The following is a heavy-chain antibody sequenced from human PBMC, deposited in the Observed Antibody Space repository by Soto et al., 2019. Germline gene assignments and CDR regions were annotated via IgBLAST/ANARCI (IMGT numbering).Heavy chain of an antibody. J-gene: IGHJ4*02. Sequence: GASVKVSCKASGGTFSSYAISWVRQAPGQGLEWMGGMIPIFGTANYAQKFQGRVTITADESTSTAYMELSSLRSEDTAVYYCARRFSGYSYYFDYWGQGTLATVSS. CDR3: ARRFSGYSYYFDY. CDR1: GGTFSSYA. V-gene: IGHV1-69*13. CDR2: MIPIFGTA. D-gene: IGHD5-18*01.